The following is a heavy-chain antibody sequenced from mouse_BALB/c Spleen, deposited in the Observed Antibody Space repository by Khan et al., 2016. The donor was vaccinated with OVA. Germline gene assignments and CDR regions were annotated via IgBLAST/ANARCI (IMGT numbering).Heavy chain of an antibody. D-gene: IGHD2-1*01. CDR1: GYTFTDYG. J-gene: IGHJ2*01. CDR3: ARARGNYLLEL. V-gene: IGHV9-1*02. Sequence: QIQLVQSGPELKKPGETVRISCKASGYTFTDYGVNWVQQAPGKGLLWMGWINTYTGEATYVDAFMGRFAFSFAPSASTAHLQTYNLKNEDMATYCWARARGNYLLELWGQGTTLTVSS. CDR2: INTYTGEA.